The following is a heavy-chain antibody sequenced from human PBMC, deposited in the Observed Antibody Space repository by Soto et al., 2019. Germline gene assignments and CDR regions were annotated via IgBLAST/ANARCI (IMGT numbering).Heavy chain of an antibody. V-gene: IGHV3-7*01. CDR1: GFTFSSYW. CDR2: IKQDGSEK. D-gene: IGHD2-21*02. Sequence: GGSLRLSCAASGFTFSSYWMSWVRQAPGKGLEWVANIKQDGSEKYYVDSVKGRFTISRDNAKNSLYPQMNSLRAEDTAVYYCARDGHIVVVTANRYGMDVWGQGTTVTVSS. CDR3: ARDGHIVVVTANRYGMDV. J-gene: IGHJ6*02.